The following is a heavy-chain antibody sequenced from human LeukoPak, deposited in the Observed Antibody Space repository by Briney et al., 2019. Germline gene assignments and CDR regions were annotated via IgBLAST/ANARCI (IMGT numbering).Heavy chain of an antibody. V-gene: IGHV3-9*01. CDR1: GFTFDDYA. D-gene: IGHD6-13*01. CDR3: AKGYSSSWFQYYFDH. J-gene: IGHJ4*02. Sequence: HPGGSLRLSCAASGFTFDDYAMHWVRQAPGKGLEWVSGISWNSGSIGYADSVKGRFTISRDNAKNSLYLQMNSLRAEDTALYYCAKGYSSSWFQYYFDHWGQGTLVTVSS. CDR2: ISWNSGSI.